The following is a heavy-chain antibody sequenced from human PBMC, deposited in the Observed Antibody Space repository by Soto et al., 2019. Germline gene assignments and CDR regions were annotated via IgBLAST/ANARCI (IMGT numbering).Heavy chain of an antibody. CDR2: ISGSGGST. Sequence: GGSLRLSCAASGFTFSSYAMSWVRQAPGKGLEWVSAISGSGGSTYYADSVKGRFTISRDNSKNTLYLQMNSLRAEDTAVYCSGGSCYLNYFDYWGQGTLVTVSS. V-gene: IGHV3-23*01. CDR3: GGSCYLNYFDY. J-gene: IGHJ4*02. CDR1: GFTFSSYA. D-gene: IGHD2-15*01.